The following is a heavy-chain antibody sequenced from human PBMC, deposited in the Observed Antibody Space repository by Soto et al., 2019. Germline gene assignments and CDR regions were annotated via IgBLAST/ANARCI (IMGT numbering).Heavy chain of an antibody. V-gene: IGHV3-74*03. J-gene: IGHJ5*02. CDR2: IGPDGTDI. D-gene: IGHD1-26*01. CDR3: AKLPWEVAPS. Sequence: PGESLKISCSDSGFTLGNFWIHWVRQAPGKGLEWVSHIGPDGTDIAYADSVKGRFIISRDNARNTVYLQMNSLEAEDTAVYYCAKLPWEVAPSWGQGTLVTVSS. CDR1: GFTLGNFW.